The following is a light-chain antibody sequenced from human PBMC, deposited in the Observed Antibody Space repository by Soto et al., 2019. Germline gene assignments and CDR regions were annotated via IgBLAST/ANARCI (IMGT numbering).Light chain of an antibody. Sequence: THSLVTLSLSPGERATISCRASQSISSDYLAWYQQKPGQAPRLLIYGASTRATGIPARFSGSGSGREFTLTISSLLYAEYAIYYCRKYYNCPPWTFGQGTKVDI. CDR2: GAS. V-gene: IGKV3-15*01. J-gene: IGKJ1*01. CDR1: QSISSD. CDR3: RKYYNCPPWT.